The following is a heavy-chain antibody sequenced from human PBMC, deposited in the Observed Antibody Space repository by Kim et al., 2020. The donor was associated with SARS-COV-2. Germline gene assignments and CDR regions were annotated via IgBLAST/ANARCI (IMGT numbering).Heavy chain of an antibody. J-gene: IGHJ4*02. CDR3: AKVPDSAVWCWDVFDD. Sequence: VKGRFTISRDNSENTAYLQMNSLRIEDTAVYYCAKVPDSAVWCWDVFDDWGQGTMVTVSS. V-gene: IGHV3-23*03. D-gene: IGHD2-8*01.